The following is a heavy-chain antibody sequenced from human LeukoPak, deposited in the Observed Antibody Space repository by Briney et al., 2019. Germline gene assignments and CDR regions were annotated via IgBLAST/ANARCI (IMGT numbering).Heavy chain of an antibody. CDR2: ISYDGSNK. CDR3: ARDMFRVPAAD. D-gene: IGHD2-2*01. CDR1: GFTFSSYA. J-gene: IGHJ4*02. Sequence: PGGSLRLSCAASGFTFSSYAMHWVRQAPGKGLEWVAVISYDGSNKYYADSVKGRFTISRDNSKNTLYLQMNSLRAEDTAVYYCARDMFRVPAADWGQGTLVTVSS. V-gene: IGHV3-30-3*01.